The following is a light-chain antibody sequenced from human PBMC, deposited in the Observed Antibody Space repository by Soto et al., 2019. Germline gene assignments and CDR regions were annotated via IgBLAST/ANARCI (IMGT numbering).Light chain of an antibody. V-gene: IGLV2-14*03. Sequence: QSALTQTASVSGSPGQSLTMSCTGTSSDVGGYNFVSWYQQHPGKAPKLIVHEVANRLSGVSGRFSGSKSGNTAFLTISGLQAEDEAVYYCCSHSSSITGMFGGGTKLTVL. CDR2: EVA. CDR1: SSDVGGYNF. CDR3: CSHSSSITGM. J-gene: IGLJ3*02.